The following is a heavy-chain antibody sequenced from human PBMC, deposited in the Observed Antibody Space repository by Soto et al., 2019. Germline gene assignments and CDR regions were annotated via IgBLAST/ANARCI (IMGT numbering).Heavy chain of an antibody. Sequence: EVQLLESGGGLVQPGGSLRLSCAASGFTFSSYAMSWVRQAPGKGLEWVSAISGSGGSTYYADSVKGRFTISRDNSKNTLYLQMNSLRAEDTAVYYCAKDRRPDYDFWSGYYTRHDAFDIWGQGTMVTVSS. D-gene: IGHD3-3*01. CDR3: AKDRRPDYDFWSGYYTRHDAFDI. V-gene: IGHV3-23*01. CDR2: ISGSGGST. J-gene: IGHJ3*02. CDR1: GFTFSSYA.